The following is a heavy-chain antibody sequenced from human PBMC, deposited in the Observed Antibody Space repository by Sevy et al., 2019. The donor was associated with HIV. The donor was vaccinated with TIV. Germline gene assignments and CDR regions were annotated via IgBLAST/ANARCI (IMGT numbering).Heavy chain of an antibody. J-gene: IGHJ4*02. CDR2: IYHSGST. CDR3: ARTKLGTRASGYYEDYFDY. Sequence: SETLSLTCAVSGGSISSGGYSWSWIRQPPGKGLEWIGYIYHSGSTYYNPSLKSRVTISVDRSKNQFSLKLSSVTAAETAVYYCARTKLGTRASGYYEDYFDYWGQGTLVTVSS. CDR1: GGSISSGGYS. D-gene: IGHD3-22*01. V-gene: IGHV4-30-2*01.